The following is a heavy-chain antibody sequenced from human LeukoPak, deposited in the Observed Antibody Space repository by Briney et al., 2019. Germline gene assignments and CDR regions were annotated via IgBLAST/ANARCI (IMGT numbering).Heavy chain of an antibody. CDR2: INTGNGNT. D-gene: IGHD6-19*01. CDR1: GYTFSSCV. V-gene: IGHV1-3*04. J-gene: IGHJ5*02. CDR3: ARDYSGWSNYFGP. Sequence: ASVKVSCKAFGYTFSSCVMHWVRQAPGQRLEWMGWINTGNGNTQYSQKFQGRITITRDTSATTAYMELSSLRSEDTAVYYCARDYSGWSNYFGPWGQGTLVTVSS.